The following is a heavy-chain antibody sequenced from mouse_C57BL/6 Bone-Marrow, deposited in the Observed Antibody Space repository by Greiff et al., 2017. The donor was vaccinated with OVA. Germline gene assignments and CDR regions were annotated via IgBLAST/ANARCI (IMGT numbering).Heavy chain of an antibody. Sequence: QVQLQQPGAELVMPGASVKLSCKASGYTFTSYWMHWVKQRPGQGLEWIGEIDPSDSYTNYNQKFKGKSTLTVDKSSSTAYMQLSSLTSEDSAVYYCARGDIYYGNYLYYYAMDYCGQGTSVTVSS. CDR3: ARGDIYYGNYLYYYAMDY. CDR1: GYTFTSYW. J-gene: IGHJ4*01. D-gene: IGHD2-1*01. CDR2: IDPSDSYT. V-gene: IGHV1-69*01.